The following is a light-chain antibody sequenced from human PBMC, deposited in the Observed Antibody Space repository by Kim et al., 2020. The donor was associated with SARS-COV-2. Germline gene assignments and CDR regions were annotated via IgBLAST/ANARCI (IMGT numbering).Light chain of an antibody. Sequence: PWERASHPCRAGQSIRGTLAWYQQKTGQPPRLLIDDASTRATGIPARFSGSGSGTEFALTISSLQSEDFAVYYCQEYNDMPPRYIFGQGTKLEI. V-gene: IGKV3-15*01. J-gene: IGKJ2*01. CDR2: DAS. CDR3: QEYNDMPPRYI. CDR1: QSIRGT.